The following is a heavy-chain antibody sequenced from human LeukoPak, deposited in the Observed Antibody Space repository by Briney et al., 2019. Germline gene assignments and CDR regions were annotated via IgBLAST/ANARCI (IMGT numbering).Heavy chain of an antibody. V-gene: IGHV3-30-3*01. CDR3: ARGRYSSGWDDPRIDY. Sequence: PGRSLRLSCAASGFTFSSYAMHWVRQAPGKGLEWVAVISYDGSNKYYADSVKGRFTISRDNSKNTLYLQMNSLRAEDTAVHYCARGRYSSGWDDPRIDYWGQGTLVTVSS. J-gene: IGHJ4*02. D-gene: IGHD6-19*01. CDR2: ISYDGSNK. CDR1: GFTFSSYA.